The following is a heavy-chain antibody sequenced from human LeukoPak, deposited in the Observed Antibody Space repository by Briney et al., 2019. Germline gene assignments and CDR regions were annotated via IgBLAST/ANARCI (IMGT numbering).Heavy chain of an antibody. CDR3: AIGYSSSWYPTFDY. CDR1: GYTFTSYA. Sequence: ASVKVSCKASGYTFTSYAMHLVRQAPGQRLEWMGWINAGNGNTKYSQRFQGRVTITRDTSASTAYMELSSLRSEDTAVYYCAIGYSSSWYPTFDYWGQGTLVTVSS. J-gene: IGHJ4*02. D-gene: IGHD6-13*01. CDR2: INAGNGNT. V-gene: IGHV1-3*01.